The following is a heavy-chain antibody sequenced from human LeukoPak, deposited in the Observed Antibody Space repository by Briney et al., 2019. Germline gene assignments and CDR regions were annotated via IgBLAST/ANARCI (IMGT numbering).Heavy chain of an antibody. CDR2: ISSTSSTI. Sequence: PGGSLRLSCAASGFTFSVYSMNWVRQAPGKGLEWVSYISSTSSTIYYADSVKGRFTISRDNAKNSLYLQMNSLRAEDTAVYYCAINPTRLLGYYYYGVDIWGQGTTVTVSS. V-gene: IGHV3-48*01. J-gene: IGHJ6*02. CDR3: AINPTRLLGYYYYGVDI. CDR1: GFTFSVYS. D-gene: IGHD6-25*01.